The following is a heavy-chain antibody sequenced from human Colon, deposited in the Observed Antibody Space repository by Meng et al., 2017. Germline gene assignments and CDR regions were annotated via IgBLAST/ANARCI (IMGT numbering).Heavy chain of an antibody. D-gene: IGHD1-7*01. J-gene: IGHJ4*02. CDR2: MHQSGSS. V-gene: IGHV4-4*02. Sequence: QVQLQESGPGLVRPSGALSLTCSVSGGFSSIYWWSWLRQPPGKGLEWIXEMHQSGSSNYNPSLKSRLTMSVDESKNHFSLKLNSVTAADTAVYYCARGWKYAWFNWGQGTLVTVSS. CDR3: ARGWKYAWFN. CDR1: GGFSSIYW.